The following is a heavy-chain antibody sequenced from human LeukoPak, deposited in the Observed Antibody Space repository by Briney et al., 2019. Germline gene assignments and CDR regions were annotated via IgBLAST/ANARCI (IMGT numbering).Heavy chain of an antibody. J-gene: IGHJ3*02. D-gene: IGHD2-2*01. CDR1: GGSISSYY. CDR2: IYTSGST. Sequence: SETLSLTCTVSGGSISSYYWSWIRQPAGKGLEWIGRIYTSGSTNYNPSLKSRVAMSVDTSKNQFSLKLSSVTAADTAVYYCARDTAAARAFDIWGQGTMVTVSS. V-gene: IGHV4-4*07. CDR3: ARDTAAARAFDI.